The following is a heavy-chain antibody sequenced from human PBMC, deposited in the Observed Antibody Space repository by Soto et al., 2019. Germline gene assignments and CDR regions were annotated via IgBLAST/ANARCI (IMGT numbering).Heavy chain of an antibody. CDR2: INPSGGST. Sequence: GASVKVSCKASGYTFTSSYMHWVRQAPGQGLEWMGIINPSGGSTSYAQKFQGRVTMTRDTSTSTVYMELSSLRSEDTAVYYCARDPNYDFWSGPLDYWGQGTLVTVSS. V-gene: IGHV1-46*01. CDR1: GYTFTSSY. D-gene: IGHD3-3*01. CDR3: ARDPNYDFWSGPLDY. J-gene: IGHJ4*02.